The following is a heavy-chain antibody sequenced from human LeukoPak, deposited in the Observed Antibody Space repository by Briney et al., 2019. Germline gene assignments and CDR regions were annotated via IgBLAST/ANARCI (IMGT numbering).Heavy chain of an antibody. CDR3: AKNRGVLRDFDCYDS. J-gene: IGHJ4*02. CDR2: ISGDATST. Sequence: GGSLRLSCAASGFPFSSHGMSWVRQAPGKGLEWVSAISGDATSTYYAHSVKGRFTISRDNSKNTLYLQINSLRAEDTAVYYCAKNRGVLRDFDCYDSWRQGSLVTVSS. D-gene: IGHD3-9*01. CDR1: GFPFSSHG. V-gene: IGHV3-23*01.